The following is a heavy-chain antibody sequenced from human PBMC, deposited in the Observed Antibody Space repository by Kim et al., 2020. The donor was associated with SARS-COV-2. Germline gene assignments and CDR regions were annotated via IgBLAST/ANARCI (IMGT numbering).Heavy chain of an antibody. CDR2: ISYDGSNK. Sequence: GGSLRLSCAASGFTFSSYAMHWVRQAPGKGLEWVAVISYDGSNKYYADSVKARFTISRDNSKNTLYLQMNSLRAEDTAVYYCARGRSGYYFDAFDIWGQGTMVTVSS. D-gene: IGHD3-22*01. J-gene: IGHJ3*02. V-gene: IGHV3-30*04. CDR3: ARGRSGYYFDAFDI. CDR1: GFTFSSYA.